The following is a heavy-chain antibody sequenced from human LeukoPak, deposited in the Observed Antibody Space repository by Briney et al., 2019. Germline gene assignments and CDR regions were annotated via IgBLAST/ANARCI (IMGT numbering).Heavy chain of an antibody. CDR3: ARGGPPGYYYDYYMDV. V-gene: IGHV4-39*07. CDR1: GGSIHSSSYY. J-gene: IGHJ6*03. Sequence: SETLSLTCTVSGGSIHSSSYYWGWVRQPPEKGLEWIGSIYYSGSTYYNPPLKSRVTISVDKSKNHLSLRLSSVTAADTAVYFCARGGPPGYYYDYYMDVWGKGTTVTISS. CDR2: IYYSGST.